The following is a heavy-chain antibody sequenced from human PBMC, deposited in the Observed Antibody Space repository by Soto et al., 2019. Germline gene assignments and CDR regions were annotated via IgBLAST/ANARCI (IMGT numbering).Heavy chain of an antibody. CDR1: GYTFTSYA. J-gene: IGHJ6*02. CDR2: INAGNGNT. Sequence: ASVKVSCKASGYTFTSYAMHWVRQAPGQRLEWMGWINAGNGNTKYSQKFQGRVTITRDTSTSTAYMELSRLRSDDTAVYYCARGSYPYDFWSGRGSGDYYYYGMDVWGQGTTVTVSS. CDR3: ARGSYPYDFWSGRGSGDYYYYGMDV. V-gene: IGHV1-3*01. D-gene: IGHD3-3*01.